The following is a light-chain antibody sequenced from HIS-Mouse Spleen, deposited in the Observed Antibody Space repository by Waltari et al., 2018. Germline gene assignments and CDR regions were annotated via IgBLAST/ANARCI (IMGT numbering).Light chain of an antibody. V-gene: IGLV3-10*01. J-gene: IGLJ2*01. CDR3: YSTDSSGNHRV. CDR1: ALPKKY. CDR2: EDS. Sequence: SYDLTQPPSVSVSPGQTARITCSGDALPKKYAYWYQQKSGQAPVLVIYEDSKRPSGIPERFSGSSSGTMATLTISVAQVEDEADYYCYSTDSSGNHRVFGGGTKLTVL.